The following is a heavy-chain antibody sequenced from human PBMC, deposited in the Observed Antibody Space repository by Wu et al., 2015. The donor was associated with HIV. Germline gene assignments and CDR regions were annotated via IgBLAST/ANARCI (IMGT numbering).Heavy chain of an antibody. CDR1: GGTFSNYA. D-gene: IGHD3-10*01. Sequence: QVQLVQSGTEVKKPGSSVKVSCKAFGGTFSNYAISWVRQAPGQGLEWMGWMNSNNGKTGYGQKFQGRVAMTRNISTRTAYMELSGLKSEDTAVYYCATSYYGSGSYPTFYYYYAMDVWGQGTTVTVSS. V-gene: IGHV1-8*01. J-gene: IGHJ6*02. CDR3: ATSYYGSGSYPTFYYYYAMDV. CDR2: MNSNNGKT.